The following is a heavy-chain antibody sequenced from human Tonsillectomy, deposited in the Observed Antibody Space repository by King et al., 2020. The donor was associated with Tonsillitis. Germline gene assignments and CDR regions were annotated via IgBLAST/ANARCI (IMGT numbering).Heavy chain of an antibody. CDR3: TRATQYYYGSGSHLDYHDY. Sequence: VQLVESGGDLVQPGRSLRLSCTASGFTFGDYAMSWIRQAPGKGLEWVGFIGSKGYGGTTEYAASVKGRFIISRDESKSIAYLQMHSLKTEDTAVYYCTRATQYYYGSGSHLDYHDYWGQGTLVTVSS. CDR1: GFTFGDYA. J-gene: IGHJ4*02. V-gene: IGHV3-49*03. D-gene: IGHD3-10*01. CDR2: IGSKGYGGTT.